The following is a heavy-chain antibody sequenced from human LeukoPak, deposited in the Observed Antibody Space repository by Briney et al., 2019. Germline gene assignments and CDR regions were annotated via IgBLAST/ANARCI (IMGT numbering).Heavy chain of an antibody. V-gene: IGHV4-59*11. CDR1: GGSIGSHY. CDR2: IYYRGST. CDR3: ARGGDYGDLRYFDY. J-gene: IGHJ4*02. Sequence: PSETLSLTCTVSGGSIGSHYWSWIRQPPGKGLEWIGYIYYRGSTNYNPSLKSRVTFSVDTSKNQFSLKLNSVTAADTAVYYCARGGDYGDLRYFDYWGQGTLVTVSS. D-gene: IGHD4-17*01.